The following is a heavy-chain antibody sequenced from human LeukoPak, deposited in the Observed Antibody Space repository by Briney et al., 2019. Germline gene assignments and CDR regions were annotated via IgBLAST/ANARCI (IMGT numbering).Heavy chain of an antibody. D-gene: IGHD3-10*01. CDR3: ARAFQGESTSMDV. CDR1: GVSISSSNSY. Sequence: PSETLSLTCTVSGVSISSSNSYWGWIRQPPGKGLEWIGSIYYSGNTYYNASLKSQVSISIDTSKNQLSLKLTSVTAADTAVYYCARAFQGESTSMDVWGKGTTVIVSS. J-gene: IGHJ6*03. CDR2: IYYSGNT. V-gene: IGHV4-39*01.